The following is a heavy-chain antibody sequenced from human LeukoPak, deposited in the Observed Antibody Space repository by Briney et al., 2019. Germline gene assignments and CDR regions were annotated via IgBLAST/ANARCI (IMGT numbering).Heavy chain of an antibody. V-gene: IGHV3-23*01. CDR1: GFTFSSYA. Sequence: GGSLRLSCAASGFTFSSYAMSWVRQAPGKGLEGVSAISGSGSSTYYADSVKGRFTISRDNSKNTLYVQMNSLRAEDTAVYYCAKSGSASDCDASDSWGQGTLVTVSS. CDR3: AKSGSASDCDASDS. J-gene: IGHJ4*02. CDR2: ISGSGSST. D-gene: IGHD2-21*02.